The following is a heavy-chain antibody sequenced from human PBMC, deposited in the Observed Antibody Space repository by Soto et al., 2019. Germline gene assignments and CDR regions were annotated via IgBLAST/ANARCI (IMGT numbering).Heavy chain of an antibody. CDR3: AKDPAYYYDSSGSHFAI. J-gene: IGHJ3*02. D-gene: IGHD3-22*01. Sequence: HPGGSLRLSCAASGFTFSSYAMSWVRQAPGKGLEWVSAISGSGGSTYYADSVKGRFTISRDNSKNTLYLQMDSLRAEDTAVYYCAKDPAYYYDSSGSHFAIWGQGTMVTVSS. CDR1: GFTFSSYA. V-gene: IGHV3-23*01. CDR2: ISGSGGST.